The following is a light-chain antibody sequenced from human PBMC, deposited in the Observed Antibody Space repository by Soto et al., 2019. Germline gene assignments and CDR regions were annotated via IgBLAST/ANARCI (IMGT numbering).Light chain of an antibody. J-gene: IGLJ3*02. Sequence: QSALTQPASVSGFLGQSITMSCTGSSSDVGTFNLVSWFQQHPGKAPKLLIFEGTKRPSGVSDRFSGSKSGNTASLTISGLQAEDEADYHCCSYAGSYSWVFGGGTKLTVL. CDR2: EGT. CDR3: CSYAGSYSWV. V-gene: IGLV2-23*01. CDR1: SSDVGTFNL.